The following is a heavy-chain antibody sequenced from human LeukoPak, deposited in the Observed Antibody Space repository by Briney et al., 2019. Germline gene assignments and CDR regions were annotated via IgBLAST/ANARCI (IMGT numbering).Heavy chain of an antibody. D-gene: IGHD3-9*01. CDR1: GGSISSSSYY. J-gene: IGHJ5*02. CDR3: ARHSGLRLRYFDWLDGRNWFDP. V-gene: IGHV4-39*07. CDR2: IYYSGST. Sequence: KASETLSLTCTVSGGSISSSSYYWGWIRQPPGKGLECIGTIYYSGSTYYNPSLKSRVTISVDTSKNQFSLKLTSVTAADTAVYYCARHSGLRLRYFDWLDGRNWFDPWGQGTLVTVSS.